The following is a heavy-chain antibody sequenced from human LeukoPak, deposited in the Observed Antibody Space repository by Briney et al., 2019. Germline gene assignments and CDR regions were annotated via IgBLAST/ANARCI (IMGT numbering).Heavy chain of an antibody. Sequence: XRXSXXXXXFTFXXXAMSWVRQXPGKGLEWVSAISGSGGSTYYADSVKGRFTISRDNSKNTLYLQMNSLRAEDTAVYYCAKPSSIAAPGGMDVWGQGTTVTVSS. J-gene: IGHJ6*02. CDR1: XFTFXXXA. CDR3: AKPSSIAAPGGMDV. V-gene: IGHV3-23*01. D-gene: IGHD6-6*01. CDR2: ISGSGGST.